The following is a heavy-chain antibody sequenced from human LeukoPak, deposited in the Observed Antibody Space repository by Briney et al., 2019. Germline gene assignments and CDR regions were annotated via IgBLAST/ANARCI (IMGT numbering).Heavy chain of an antibody. Sequence: PSETLSLTCTVSGGSISSYYWNWIRQPPGKGLEWIGYIYYSGSTNYNPSLKSRVTISVDTSKNQFSLKLSSVTAADTAVYYCAREGTAGTNLNWFDPWGQGTLVTASS. CDR1: GGSISSYY. D-gene: IGHD1-1*01. V-gene: IGHV4-59*01. CDR3: AREGTAGTNLNWFDP. J-gene: IGHJ5*02. CDR2: IYYSGST.